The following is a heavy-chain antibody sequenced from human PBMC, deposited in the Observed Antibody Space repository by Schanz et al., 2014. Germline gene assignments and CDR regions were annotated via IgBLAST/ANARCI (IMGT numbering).Heavy chain of an antibody. CDR1: GFTLSSYG. D-gene: IGHD2-15*01. J-gene: IGHJ3*02. Sequence: QVRLVESGGGVVQPGRSLRLSCAASGFTLSSYGMHWVRQAPGKGLEWVAFINSDGTKRFYADSVKSRFTISRDNSRNTLYRQMNSLRAEDTAVYYCARDGYSVVGISPTESFDIWGQGTMVTV. CDR3: ARDGYSVVGISPTESFDI. V-gene: IGHV3-33*08. CDR2: INSDGTKR.